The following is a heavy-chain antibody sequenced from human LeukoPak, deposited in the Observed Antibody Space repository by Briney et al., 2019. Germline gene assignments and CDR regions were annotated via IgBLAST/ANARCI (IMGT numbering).Heavy chain of an antibody. J-gene: IGHJ4*02. V-gene: IGHV1-18*01. CDR2: IGGYKGDT. D-gene: IGHD3-22*01. CDR1: GYSFTSSG. CDR3: ARDPPYYDYVGYFSSPPPSDH. Sequence: ASVKVSCKASGYSFTSSGISWVRQTPGQGLEWMVWIGGYKGDTKFTQKFQGRVTMTTDPSTSTAYMELRSLRSDDTAVYYCARDPPYYDYVGYFSSPPPSDHWGQGTLVTVSS.